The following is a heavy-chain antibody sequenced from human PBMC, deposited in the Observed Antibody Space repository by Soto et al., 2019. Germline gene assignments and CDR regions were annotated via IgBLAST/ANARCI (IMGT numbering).Heavy chain of an antibody. CDR3: ARSQLWPYFDY. V-gene: IGHV1-3*04. J-gene: IGHJ4*02. Sequence: XPVKVSCEASGYPFTSYAMDWVRQAPGQRLEWMGWINTGNGNTKYSQKFQGRVTITRDTSASTAYMELSSLRSEDTAVYYCARSQLWPYFDYWGQGTLVTVSS. CDR1: GYPFTSYA. D-gene: IGHD5-18*01. CDR2: INTGNGNT.